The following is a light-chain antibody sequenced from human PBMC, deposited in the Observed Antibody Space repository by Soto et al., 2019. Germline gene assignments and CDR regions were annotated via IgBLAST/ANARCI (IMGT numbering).Light chain of an antibody. V-gene: IGLV2-14*01. Sequence: QSALTQPASVSGSPGQSITISCTGTTSDIGAYNYVSWYQQYPGKAPKLIIYEVSKRPSGVSNRFSGSKSGNTASLTISGLQAEDEAQYYCSSYSSANTVIFGGGTKLTVL. J-gene: IGLJ2*01. CDR2: EVS. CDR3: SSYSSANTVI. CDR1: TSDIGAYNY.